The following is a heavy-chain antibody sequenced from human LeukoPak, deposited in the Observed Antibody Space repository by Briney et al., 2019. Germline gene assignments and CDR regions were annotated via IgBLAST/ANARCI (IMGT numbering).Heavy chain of an antibody. D-gene: IGHD6-13*01. CDR1: GFTFSSYS. Sequence: GGSLRLSCAAPGFTFSSYSMNWVRQAPGKGLEWVSSISSSSSYIYYADSVKGRFTISRDNAKNSLYLQMNSLRAEDTAVYYCASVRIAAADSYWGQGTLVTVSS. J-gene: IGHJ4*02. V-gene: IGHV3-21*01. CDR3: ASVRIAAADSY. CDR2: ISSSSSYI.